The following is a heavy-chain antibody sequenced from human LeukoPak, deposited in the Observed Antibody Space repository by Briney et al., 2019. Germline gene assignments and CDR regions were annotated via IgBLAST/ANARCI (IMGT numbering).Heavy chain of an antibody. D-gene: IGHD3-10*01. V-gene: IGHV4-39*01. CDR3: ARHKGYYGSGSYSPKGPYYFDY. J-gene: IGHJ4*02. CDR1: GGSISSSSYY. CDR2: IYYSGST. Sequence: SETLSLTCTVSGGSISSSSYYWGWIRQPPGKGLEWIGCIYYSGSTYYNPSLKSRVTQSVDTSKSQFSLKLSSVTAADTAVYYCARHKGYYGSGSYSPKGPYYFDYWGQGTLVTVPS.